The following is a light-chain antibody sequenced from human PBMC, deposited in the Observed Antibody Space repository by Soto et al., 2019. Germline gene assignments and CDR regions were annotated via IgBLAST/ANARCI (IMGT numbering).Light chain of an antibody. CDR1: QAVSNAY. J-gene: IGKJ2*01. Sequence: EVVLTQSPDTLSSSPGERATLSCRASQAVSNAYLAWYQHKPGQVPRLLIHGAINRATGIPDRFSGGGSGTDFTLTINRLEPEDFAVYYCQLFASSPYTFVLGTKVEIK. CDR3: QLFASSPYT. CDR2: GAI. V-gene: IGKV3-20*01.